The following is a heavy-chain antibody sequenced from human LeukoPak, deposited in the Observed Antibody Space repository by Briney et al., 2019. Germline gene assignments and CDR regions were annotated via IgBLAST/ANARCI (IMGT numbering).Heavy chain of an antibody. D-gene: IGHD5-12*01. V-gene: IGHV3-30*18. Sequence: GGSLRLSCAPSGVTFSSYGMHWVRQAPGEGLEWVAVISYDGSNKYHADSVKGRFTISRDNSKNTLYLQMNSLRAEDTAVYYCAKVGRRGYSGYDYFDYWGQGTLVTVSS. J-gene: IGHJ4*02. CDR2: ISYDGSNK. CDR3: AKVGRRGYSGYDYFDY. CDR1: GVTFSSYG.